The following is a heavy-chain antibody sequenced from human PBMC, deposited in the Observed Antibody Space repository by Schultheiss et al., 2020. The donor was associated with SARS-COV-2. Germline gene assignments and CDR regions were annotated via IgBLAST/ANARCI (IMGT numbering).Heavy chain of an antibody. CDR1: GFTFSGYG. CDR2: IIGSGGTT. D-gene: IGHD1-26*01. CDR3: VKGSNIVGTDGFDI. J-gene: IGHJ3*02. Sequence: GGSLRLSCAASGFTFSGYGMNWVRQAPGKGLEWVSGIIGSGGTTYCADSVKGRFTISRDNSKNTLYLQMNSLRAEDAAIYYCVKGSNIVGTDGFDIWGQGTMVTVSS. V-gene: IGHV3-23*01.